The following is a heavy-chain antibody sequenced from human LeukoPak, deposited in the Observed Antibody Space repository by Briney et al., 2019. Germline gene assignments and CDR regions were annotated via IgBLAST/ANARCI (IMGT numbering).Heavy chain of an antibody. Sequence: GGSLRLSCAASGFTFSSYSMNWVRQAPGKGLEWVSSISSSSGYIYYADSVKGRFTISRDNAKNSLYLQMNSLRAEDTAVYYGARDESYDSSGYYTNYYYYYGMDVWGQGTTATVSS. CDR2: ISSSSGYI. V-gene: IGHV3-21*01. D-gene: IGHD3-22*01. J-gene: IGHJ6*02. CDR3: ARDESYDSSGYYTNYYYYYGMDV. CDR1: GFTFSSYS.